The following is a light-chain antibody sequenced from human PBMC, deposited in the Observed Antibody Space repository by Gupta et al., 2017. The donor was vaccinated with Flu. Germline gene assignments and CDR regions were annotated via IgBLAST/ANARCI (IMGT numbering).Light chain of an antibody. V-gene: IGKV3-11*01. J-gene: IGKJ4*01. CDR1: QSVGSY. CDR3: HHRSYWPALA. Sequence: EIVLTQSPGTLSLSPGERATLSCRASQSVGSYVAWYKQRGGEAPRLLIYDASNRPAVIPPRFSGSGFGKDFALTISSRVPEDFAVYYHHHRSYWPALAFGGGTTVEIK. CDR2: DAS.